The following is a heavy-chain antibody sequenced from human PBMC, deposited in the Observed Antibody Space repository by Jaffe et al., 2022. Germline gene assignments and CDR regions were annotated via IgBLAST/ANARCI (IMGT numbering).Heavy chain of an antibody. D-gene: IGHD3-10*01. J-gene: IGHJ5*02. Sequence: QVQLQESGPGLVKPSETLSLTCTVSGGSISSYYWSWIRQPPGKGLEWIGYIYYSGSTNYNPSLKSRVTISVDTSKNQFSLKLSSVTAADTAVYYCARAGITMVRGVRVNWFDPWGQGTLVTVSS. CDR1: GGSISSYY. V-gene: IGHV4-59*01. CDR2: IYYSGST. CDR3: ARAGITMVRGVRVNWFDP.